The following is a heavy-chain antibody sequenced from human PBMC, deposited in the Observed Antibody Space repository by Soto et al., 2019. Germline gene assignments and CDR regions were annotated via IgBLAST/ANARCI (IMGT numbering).Heavy chain of an antibody. CDR3: ARDEGPAAAYYYYMDV. J-gene: IGHJ6*03. D-gene: IGHD2-15*01. CDR2: IKQDGSEK. CDR1: GFTFSSYW. V-gene: IGHV3-7*01. Sequence: EVQLVESGGGLVQPGGSLRLSCAASGFTFSSYWMSWVRQAPGKGLEWVANIKQDGSEKYYVDSVKGRFTISRDNAKNSRYLQMNSLRADDTAVYYCARDEGPAAAYYYYMDVWGKGTTVTVSS.